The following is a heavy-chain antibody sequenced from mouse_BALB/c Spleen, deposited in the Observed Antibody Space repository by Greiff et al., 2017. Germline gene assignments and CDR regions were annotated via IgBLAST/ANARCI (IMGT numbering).Heavy chain of an antibody. D-gene: IGHD2-3*01. CDR3: ARGGYSWFDY. CDR2: ISNGGGST. J-gene: IGHJ2*01. CDR1: GFTFSSYT. Sequence: EVLLVESGGGLVKPGGSLKLSCAASGFTFSSYTMSWVRQTPEKRLEWVAYISNGGGSTYYPDTVKGRFTISRDNAKNTLYLQMRSLKSEDTAMYYCARGGYSWFDYWGQGTTLTVSS. V-gene: IGHV5-12-2*01.